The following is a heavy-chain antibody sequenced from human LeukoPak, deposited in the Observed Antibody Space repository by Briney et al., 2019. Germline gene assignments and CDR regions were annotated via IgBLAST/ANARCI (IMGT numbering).Heavy chain of an antibody. CDR3: ARDFCSGGSCYERFDP. CDR2: TYYRSKWYN. CDR1: GDSVSSNRAA. V-gene: IGHV6-1*01. D-gene: IGHD2-15*01. Sequence: SQTLSLTCAISGDSVSSNRAAWNWIRQSPSRGLEWLGRTYYRSKWYNDYAVSVKSRITINPDTSKNQFSLQLNSVTPEDTAVYYCARDFCSGGSCYERFDPWGQGTLVTVSS. J-gene: IGHJ5*02.